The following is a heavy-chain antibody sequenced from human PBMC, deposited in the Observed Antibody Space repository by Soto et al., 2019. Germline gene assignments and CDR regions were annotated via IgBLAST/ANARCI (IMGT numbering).Heavy chain of an antibody. Sequence: EVQLLDSGGGLVQPGGSLRLSCAASGFTFSSSAMSWVRQAPGKGLEWVSAVSGSGGTTYYADSVRGRFTISRDNSKNTLYLQMNSLRAEDTAIYFFARCTVDTIVTSGWCHYLDPWGQGTLVTVSS. CDR3: ARCTVDTIVTSGWCHYLDP. V-gene: IGHV3-23*01. J-gene: IGHJ5*02. CDR2: VSGSGGTT. CDR1: GFTFSSSA. D-gene: IGHD6-19*01.